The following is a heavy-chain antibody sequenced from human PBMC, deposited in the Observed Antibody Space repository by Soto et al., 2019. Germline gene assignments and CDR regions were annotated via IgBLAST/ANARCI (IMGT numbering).Heavy chain of an antibody. J-gene: IGHJ6*02. CDR1: GFTFSTYW. Sequence: GVSLRLSCSASGFTFSTYWMSWVRQAPGKGLEWVANIKEDGSEKYYVDSVEGRFTISRDNAKNSLYLQMNSLRAEDTAVYYCARGWRYFDSRYFPYLYAMDVWGQGTSVTVS. D-gene: IGHD3-9*01. V-gene: IGHV3-7*01. CDR2: IKEDGSEK. CDR3: ARGWRYFDSRYFPYLYAMDV.